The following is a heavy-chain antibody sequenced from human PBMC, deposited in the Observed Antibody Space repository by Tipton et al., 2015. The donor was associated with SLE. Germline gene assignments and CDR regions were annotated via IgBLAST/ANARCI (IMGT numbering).Heavy chain of an antibody. V-gene: IGHV3-7*03. Sequence: SLRLSCAASGFTFSSYSMNWVRQAPGKGLEWVANIKQDGSQRYYVDSVKGRFTISRDNAKNSLYLQMNSLRAEDSAVYYCARGTGSYWGQGTLVTVSS. CDR1: GFTFSSYS. J-gene: IGHJ4*02. D-gene: IGHD3/OR15-3a*01. CDR2: IKQDGSQR. CDR3: ARGTGSY.